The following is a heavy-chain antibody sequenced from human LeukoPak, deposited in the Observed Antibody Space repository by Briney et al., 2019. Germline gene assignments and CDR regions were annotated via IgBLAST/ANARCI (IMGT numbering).Heavy chain of an antibody. V-gene: IGHV3-23*01. CDR1: GFTFSNYD. CDR3: AKELDSSGYFDY. Sequence: GGSLRLSCAASGFTFSNYDMSWVRQAPGKGLEWVSGISGSGGSTYHADSVKGRFAISRDNSKNTLYLQMNSLRAEDTAVYYCAKELDSSGYFDYWGQGTLVTVSS. J-gene: IGHJ4*02. CDR2: ISGSGGST. D-gene: IGHD3-22*01.